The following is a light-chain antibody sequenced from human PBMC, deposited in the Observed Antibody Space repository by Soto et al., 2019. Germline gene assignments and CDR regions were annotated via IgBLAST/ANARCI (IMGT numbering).Light chain of an antibody. CDR3: LRLNSYPRS. CDR2: AAS. Sequence: DIQLTQSPSFLSASVGDRVTITCRASHGISTYLAWYQQKPGKAPKLLIYAASTLQSGVPSRFSGSGSGTEFTLTISSLQPEDFATYYCLRLNSYPRSFGQGTRLEIK. J-gene: IGKJ2*01. V-gene: IGKV1-9*01. CDR1: HGISTY.